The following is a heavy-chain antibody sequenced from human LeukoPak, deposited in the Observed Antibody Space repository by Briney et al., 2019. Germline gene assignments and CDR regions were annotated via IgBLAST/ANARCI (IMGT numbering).Heavy chain of an antibody. J-gene: IGHJ4*02. D-gene: IGHD2-2*01. V-gene: IGHV3-21*01. CDR1: GFTFSYYN. CDR2: ISSISTYI. CDR3: TTDSNGGDIVVVPAAIGDY. Sequence: GGSLGLSCAASGFTFSYYNMNWVRQAPGKGLEWVSSISSISTYIYYADSVKGRFTISRDNAKNSLFLQMDSLRAEDTAVYYCTTDSNGGDIVVVPAAIGDYWGQGTLVTVSS.